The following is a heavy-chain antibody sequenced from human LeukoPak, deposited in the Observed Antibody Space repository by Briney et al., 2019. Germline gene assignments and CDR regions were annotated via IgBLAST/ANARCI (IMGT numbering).Heavy chain of an antibody. V-gene: IGHV3-30-3*01. J-gene: IGHJ4*02. D-gene: IGHD3-16*01. CDR2: ISYDGSNK. CDR1: GFTFSSYA. CDR3: AGGSYYFDY. Sequence: GGSLRLSCAASGFTFSSYAMSWVRQAPGKGLEWVAVISYDGSNKYYADSVKGRFTISRDNSKNTLYLQMNSLRAEDTAVCYCAGGSYYFDYWGQGTLVTVSS.